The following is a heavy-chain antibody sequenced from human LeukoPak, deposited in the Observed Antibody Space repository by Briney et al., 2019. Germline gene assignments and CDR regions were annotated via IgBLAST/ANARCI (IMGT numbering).Heavy chain of an antibody. J-gene: IGHJ6*03. Sequence: PGGSLRLSCAASGFTFSSYSMNWVRQAPGKGLEWVSGINWNGGSTGYADSVKGRFTISRDNAKNSLYLQMNSPRAEDTALYYCARENGEGHYYYMDVWGKGTTVTVSS. CDR2: INWNGGST. CDR1: GFTFSSYS. D-gene: IGHD2-8*01. CDR3: ARENGEGHYYYMDV. V-gene: IGHV3-20*04.